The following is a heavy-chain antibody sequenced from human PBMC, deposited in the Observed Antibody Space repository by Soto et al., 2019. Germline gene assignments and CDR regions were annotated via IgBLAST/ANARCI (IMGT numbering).Heavy chain of an antibody. J-gene: IGHJ6*02. V-gene: IGHV1-18*01. CDR2: ISGYNGDT. D-gene: IGHD2-8*01. CDR3: AKNGHPPYYYYGMDV. CDR1: GYTFNRYG. Sequence: QGQLVQSGAEVKKPGASVKVSCKASGYTFNRYGISWVRQAPGQGLEWMGWISGYNGDTNYAQKFQGRVTMTIDTLTSTVYMEMRSLPSDDTAVYYCAKNGHPPYYYYGMDVWGQGTTVTVSS.